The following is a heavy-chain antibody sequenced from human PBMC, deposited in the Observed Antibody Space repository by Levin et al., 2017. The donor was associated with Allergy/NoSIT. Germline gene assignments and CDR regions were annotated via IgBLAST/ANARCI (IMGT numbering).Heavy chain of an antibody. Sequence: GGSLRLSCAASGFTVSTNYVSWVRQAPGKGLEWVSVIYSGGGTFYADSVKGRFTISRDISKNTVYLQMNSLRDEDTAVYYCARYGSGRELDYWGQGTLVTVSS. V-gene: IGHV3-66*01. J-gene: IGHJ4*02. CDR2: IYSGGGT. D-gene: IGHD3-10*01. CDR3: ARYGSGRELDY. CDR1: GFTVSTNY.